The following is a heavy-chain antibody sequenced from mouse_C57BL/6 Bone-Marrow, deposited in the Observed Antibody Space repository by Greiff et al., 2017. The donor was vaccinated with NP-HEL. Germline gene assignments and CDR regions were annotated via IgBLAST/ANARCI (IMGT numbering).Heavy chain of an antibody. Sequence: VQGVESGPGLVAPSQSLSITCTVSGFSLTGYGVNWVRQPPGKGLEWLGMIWGDGSTDYNSALKSRLSISKDNSKSQVFLKMNSLQTDDTARYYCARKGDYWYFDVWGAGTTVTVSS. CDR2: IWGDGST. CDR3: ARKGDYWYFDV. J-gene: IGHJ1*01. CDR1: GFSLTGYG. V-gene: IGHV2-6-7*01. D-gene: IGHD2-13*01.